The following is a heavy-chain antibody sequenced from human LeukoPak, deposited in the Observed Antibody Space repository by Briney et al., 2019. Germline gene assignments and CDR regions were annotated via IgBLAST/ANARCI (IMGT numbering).Heavy chain of an antibody. J-gene: IGHJ4*02. D-gene: IGHD1-26*01. V-gene: IGHV3-21*01. CDR1: GFTFSSYT. CDR3: VRNSAVGAEGRSPYYLDY. Sequence: GGSLTLSCSGSGFTFSSYTMNWVRQAPGKGLEWVSSTRSSSSSISYADSVKGRFTISRDNAEKSVCLQMNTLRVEDTAIYYCVRNSAVGAEGRSPYYLDYWGQGTLVTVSS. CDR2: TRSSSSSI.